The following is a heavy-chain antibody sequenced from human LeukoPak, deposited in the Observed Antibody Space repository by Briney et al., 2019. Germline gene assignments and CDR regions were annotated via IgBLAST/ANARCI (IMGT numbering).Heavy chain of an antibody. CDR2: IYYSGST. J-gene: IGHJ5*02. Sequence: SETLSLTCTVPGGSISSGGYYWSWIRQHPGKGLEWIGYIYYSGSTYYNPSLKSRVTISVDTSKNQFSLKLSSVTAADTAVYYCARGSSGSNWFDPWGQGTLVTVSS. CDR3: ARGSSGSNWFDP. D-gene: IGHD6-19*01. V-gene: IGHV4-31*03. CDR1: GGSISSGGYY.